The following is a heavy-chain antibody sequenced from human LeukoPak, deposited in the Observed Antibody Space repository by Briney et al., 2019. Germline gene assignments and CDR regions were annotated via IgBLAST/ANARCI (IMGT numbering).Heavy chain of an antibody. Sequence: GGSLRLSCAASGFTFDDYAMHWVRQAPGKGLEWVAVISYDGSNKYYADSVKGRFTISRDNSKNTLYLQMNSLRAEDTAVYYCAKESLQQPRSYYFDYWGQGTLVTVSS. CDR3: AKESLQQPRSYYFDY. CDR2: ISYDGSNK. D-gene: IGHD6-13*01. CDR1: GFTFDDYA. V-gene: IGHV3-30*18. J-gene: IGHJ4*02.